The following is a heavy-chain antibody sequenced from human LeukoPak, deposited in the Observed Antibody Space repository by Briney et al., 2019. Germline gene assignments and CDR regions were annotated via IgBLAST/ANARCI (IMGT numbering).Heavy chain of an antibody. CDR3: ARVPSTWEPPDY. CDR2: IYTSGST. D-gene: IGHD1-26*01. V-gene: IGHV4-61*02. CDR1: GGSISSGDYY. J-gene: IGHJ4*02. Sequence: PSETLSLTCTVSGGSISSGDYYWSWIRQPAGKGLEWIGRIYTSGSTNYNPSLKSRVTMSVDTSKNQFSLKLSSVTAADTAVYYCARVPSTWEPPDYWGQGTLVTVSS.